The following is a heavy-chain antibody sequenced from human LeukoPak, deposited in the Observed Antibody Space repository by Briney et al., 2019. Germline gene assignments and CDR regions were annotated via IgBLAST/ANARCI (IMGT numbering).Heavy chain of an antibody. CDR3: ARDKLSFIAVAGTSDY. D-gene: IGHD6-19*01. CDR2: ISAYNGNT. V-gene: IGHV1-18*01. J-gene: IGHJ4*02. CDR1: GYTFTSYG. Sequence: GASVKVSCKASGYTFTSYGISWVRQAPGQGLEWMGWISAYNGNTNYAQKLQGRVTMTTDTSTSTAYMELRSLRSDDTAVYYCARDKLSFIAVAGTSDYWGQGTLSPSPQ.